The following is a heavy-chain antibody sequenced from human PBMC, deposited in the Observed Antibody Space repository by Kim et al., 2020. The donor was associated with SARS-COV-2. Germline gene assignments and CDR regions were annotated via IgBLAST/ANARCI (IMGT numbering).Heavy chain of an antibody. CDR3: AREKTYYDYVWGSSTYYGMDV. Sequence: AAVKFSCKAAGYTFTSYDINWVRQATGQGLEWMGWMNPNSGNTGYAQKFQGRVTMTRNTSISTAYMELSSLRSEDTAVYYCAREKTYYDYVWGSSTYYGMDVWGQGTTVTVSS. D-gene: IGHD3-16*01. J-gene: IGHJ6*02. V-gene: IGHV1-8*01. CDR1: GYTFTSYD. CDR2: MNPNSGNT.